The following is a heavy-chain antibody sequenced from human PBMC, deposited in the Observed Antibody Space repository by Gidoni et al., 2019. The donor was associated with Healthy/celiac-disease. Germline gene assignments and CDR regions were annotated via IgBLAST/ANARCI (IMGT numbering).Heavy chain of an antibody. CDR2: ISYDGSNK. CDR1: GFTFSSYA. CDR3: ARELGRRDGYNLAY. D-gene: IGHD5-12*01. J-gene: IGHJ4*02. V-gene: IGHV3-30-3*01. Sequence: RLSCAASGFTFSSYAMHWVRQAPGKGLEWVAVISYDGSNKYYADSVKGRFTISRDNSKNTLYLQMNSLRAEDTAVYYCARELGRRDGYNLAYWGRGTLVTVSS.